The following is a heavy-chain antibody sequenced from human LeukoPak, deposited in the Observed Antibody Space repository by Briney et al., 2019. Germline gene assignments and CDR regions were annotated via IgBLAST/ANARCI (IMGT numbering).Heavy chain of an antibody. D-gene: IGHD1-26*01. J-gene: IGHJ6*02. CDR3: ARDEAPTAAVGYYYGMDV. V-gene: IGHV3-30-3*01. Sequence: GGSLRLSCAASGFTFSSYAMHWVRQAPGKGLEWVAFISYDGSNKYYADSVKGRFTISRDNSKNTLYLQMNSLRAEDTAVYYCARDEAPTAAVGYYYGMDVWGQGTTVTVSS. CDR1: GFTFSSYA. CDR2: ISYDGSNK.